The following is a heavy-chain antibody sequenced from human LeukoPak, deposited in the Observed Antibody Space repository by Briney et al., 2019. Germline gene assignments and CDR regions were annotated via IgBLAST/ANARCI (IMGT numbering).Heavy chain of an antibody. Sequence: SETLSLTCTVSGGSISSYYWSWIRQPAGKGLEWIGRIYTSGSTNYNPSLKSRVTISVDTSKNQFSLKLSSVTAADTAVYYCARGKKKRLVPPNYYYYMDVWGKGTTVTVSS. CDR2: IYTSGST. V-gene: IGHV4-4*07. D-gene: IGHD6-6*01. CDR1: GGSISSYY. CDR3: ARGKKKRLVPPNYYYYMDV. J-gene: IGHJ6*03.